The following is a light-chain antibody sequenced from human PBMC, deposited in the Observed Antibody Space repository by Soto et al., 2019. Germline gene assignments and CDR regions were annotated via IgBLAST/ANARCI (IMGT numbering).Light chain of an antibody. V-gene: IGKV1-39*01. CDR2: AAS. Sequence: DIQMTQSPSSLSASVGDRVTITCRTSQSISIYLNWYQQKPGKAPKLLIYAASRLQSGVPSRFSGSGSGTDFTLNISSLQPEDFATYYCQQTYSTPPFTFGPGTKVDIK. CDR3: QQTYSTPPFT. J-gene: IGKJ3*01. CDR1: QSISIY.